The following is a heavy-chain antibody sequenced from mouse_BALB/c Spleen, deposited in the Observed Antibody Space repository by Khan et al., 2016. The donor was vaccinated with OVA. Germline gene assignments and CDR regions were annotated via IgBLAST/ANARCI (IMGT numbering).Heavy chain of an antibody. V-gene: IGHV2-2*02. J-gene: IGHJ3*01. CDR3: ARRGYDYGRGALFAY. CDR1: GFSLTNYS. Sequence: VQLQESGPGLVQPSQSLSITCTVSGFSLTNYSVHWVRQSPGKGLEWLGVIWSAGSTDYNAAFISSLTIRKDNSRSQVFFKMNSLQPNDTAIYYGARRGYDYGRGALFAYGGQGTLVTVSA. D-gene: IGHD2-4*01. CDR2: IWSAGST.